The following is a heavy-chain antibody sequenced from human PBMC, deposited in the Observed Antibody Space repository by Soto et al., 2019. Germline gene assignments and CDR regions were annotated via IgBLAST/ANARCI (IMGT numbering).Heavy chain of an antibody. CDR3: ARDRGVVVPAAIFDP. CDR2: IYYSGST. CDR1: GGSISSYY. D-gene: IGHD2-2*01. V-gene: IGHV4-59*01. J-gene: IGHJ5*02. Sequence: SETLSLTCTVSGGSISSYYWSWIRQPPGKGLEWIGYIYYSGSTNYNPSLKSRVTVSVDTSKNQFSLKLSSVTAADTAVYYCARDRGVVVPAAIFDPWGQGTLVTVSS.